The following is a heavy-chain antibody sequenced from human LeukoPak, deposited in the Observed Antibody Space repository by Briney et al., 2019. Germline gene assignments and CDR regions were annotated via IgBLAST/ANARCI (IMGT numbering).Heavy chain of an antibody. CDR1: GFTVSSNY. V-gene: IGHV3-66*01. D-gene: IGHD3-22*01. Sequence: GGSLRLSCAASGFTVSSNYMSWVRQAPGKGLEWVSVIYSGGSTYYADSVKGRFTISRDNSKNTLYLQMNSLRAEDTAVYYCARDLERDYYDSSGSYWGQGTLVTVSS. CDR2: IYSGGST. CDR3: ARDLERDYYDSSGSY. J-gene: IGHJ4*02.